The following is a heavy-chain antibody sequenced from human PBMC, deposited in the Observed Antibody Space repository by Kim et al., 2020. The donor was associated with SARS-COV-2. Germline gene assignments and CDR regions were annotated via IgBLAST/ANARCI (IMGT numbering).Heavy chain of an antibody. CDR1: GGSISSSNW. V-gene: IGHV4-4*02. J-gene: IGHJ5*02. D-gene: IGHD3-16*01. CDR3: ANFEGVGNWFDP. CDR2: IYHSGST. Sequence: SETLSLTCAVSGGSISSSNWWSWVRQPPGKGLEWIGEIYHSGSTNYNPSLKSRVTISVDKSKNQFSLKLSSVTAADTAVYYCANFEGVGNWFDPWGQGTLVTVSS.